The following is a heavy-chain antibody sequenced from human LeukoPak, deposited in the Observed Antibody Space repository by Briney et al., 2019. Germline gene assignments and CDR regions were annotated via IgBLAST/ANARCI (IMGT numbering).Heavy chain of an antibody. D-gene: IGHD6-19*01. CDR2: IYHSGTT. V-gene: IGHV4-38-2*02. J-gene: IGHJ4*02. CDR1: GYSISSGYF. CDR3: ARLLASYSSGWPYYFDY. Sequence: SETLSLTCTVSGYSISSGYFWGWIRQPPGKGLEWIGSIYHSGTTFYNPSLKSRVTISIDMSKNQISLKLNSVTAADTAVYYCARLLASYSSGWPYYFDYWGQGILVTVSS.